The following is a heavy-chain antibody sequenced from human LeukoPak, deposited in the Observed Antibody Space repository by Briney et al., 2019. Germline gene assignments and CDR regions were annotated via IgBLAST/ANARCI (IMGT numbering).Heavy chain of an antibody. Sequence: SETLSLTCAVYDESFSGYYWSWIRQPPGKGLEWIGEINHSGNTNYNPSLESRVTISLDTSKKQLSLKLSSVTAADTAVYYCAREASRVLVSGYYYYYMDVWGKGTTVTVSS. CDR2: INHSGNT. CDR1: DESFSGYY. D-gene: IGHD3-3*02. V-gene: IGHV4-34*01. CDR3: AREASRVLVSGYYYYYMDV. J-gene: IGHJ6*03.